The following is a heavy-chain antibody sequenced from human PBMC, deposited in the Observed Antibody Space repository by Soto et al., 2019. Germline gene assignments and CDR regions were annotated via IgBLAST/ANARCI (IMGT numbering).Heavy chain of an antibody. CDR1: GFTFGSHG. CDR3: AKVSRGVIGFGMDV. D-gene: IGHD2-8*02. J-gene: IGHJ6*02. V-gene: IGHV3-30*18. CDR2: ISYDGSYT. Sequence: PGWSLRLSCAASGFTFGSHGMHWVRLTPGRGLEWVTFISYDGSYTYAADSVKGRFTISRDNSKDTLNLQMNSLRPDDTALYFCAKVSRGVIGFGMDVWGQWTTLSVSS.